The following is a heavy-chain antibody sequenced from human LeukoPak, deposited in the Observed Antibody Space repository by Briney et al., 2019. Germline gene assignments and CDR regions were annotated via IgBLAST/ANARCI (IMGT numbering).Heavy chain of an antibody. Sequence: ETLSLTCTVSGGSISSYYWSWIRQPPGKGLEWIGYFYYSGSTNYNPSLKSRVTISVDTSKNQFSLKLSSVTAADTAVYYCASQSVEMAAGFDYWGQGTLVTVSS. CDR1: GGSISSYY. V-gene: IGHV4-59*08. D-gene: IGHD5-24*01. CDR3: ASQSVEMAAGFDY. CDR2: FYYSGST. J-gene: IGHJ4*02.